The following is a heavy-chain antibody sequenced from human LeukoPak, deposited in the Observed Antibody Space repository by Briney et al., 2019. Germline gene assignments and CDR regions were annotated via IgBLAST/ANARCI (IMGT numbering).Heavy chain of an antibody. CDR2: ISSSGSTI. CDR3: AREDHSCSGGSCYSNFDY. CDR1: GFTFSDYY. J-gene: IGHJ4*02. Sequence: PGGSLRLSCAASGFTFSDYYMSWIRQAPGKGLEWVSYISSSGSTIYYADSVEGRFTISRDNAKNSLYLQMNSLRAEDTAVYYCAREDHSCSGGSCYSNFDYWGQGTLVTVSS. D-gene: IGHD2-15*01. V-gene: IGHV3-11*04.